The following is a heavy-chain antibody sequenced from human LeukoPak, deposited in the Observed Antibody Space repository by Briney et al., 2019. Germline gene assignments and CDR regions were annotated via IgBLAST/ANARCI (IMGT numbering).Heavy chain of an antibody. J-gene: IGHJ4*02. CDR3: ATHSGIAAAGIYYFDY. CDR1: GYTLTELS. CDR2: FDPEDGET. V-gene: IGHV1-24*01. D-gene: IGHD6-13*01. Sequence: GASVKVSCKVSGYTLTELSMHWVRQAPGKGLEWMGGFDPEDGETIYAQKFQGRVTMTEDTSTDTAYMELSSLRSEDTAVYYCATHSGIAAAGIYYFDYWGQGTLVTVSS.